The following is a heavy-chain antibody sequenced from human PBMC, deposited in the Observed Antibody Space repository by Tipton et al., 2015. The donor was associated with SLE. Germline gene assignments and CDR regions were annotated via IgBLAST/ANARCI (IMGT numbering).Heavy chain of an antibody. J-gene: IGHJ4*02. CDR1: GFPFDSNT. CDR2: ISFDGGRR. Sequence: SLRLSCAVSGFPFDSNTMDWVRQAPGKGLEWVAVISFDGGRRYYADSVKGRFTISRDNSKNTLYLQMNSLRAEDTAVYYCARDIVGTRDFDYWGQGTLVTVSS. CDR3: ARDIVGTRDFDY. V-gene: IGHV3-30*04. D-gene: IGHD1-26*01.